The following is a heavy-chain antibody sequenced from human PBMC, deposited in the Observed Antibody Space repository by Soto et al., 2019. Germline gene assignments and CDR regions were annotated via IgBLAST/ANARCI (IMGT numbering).Heavy chain of an antibody. CDR2: IYYSGST. Sequence: SETLSLTCTVSGGFISSSAYYWGWIRQPPGKGLEWIGSIYYSGSTYYNGNTYYSPSLKSRVTISLDTSKSQFQFSLKLSSVTAADTAVYYCARHGAMTNVALAYGGQGTLVTV. CDR1: GGFISSSAYY. D-gene: IGHD2-8*01. V-gene: IGHV4-39*01. CDR3: ARHGAMTNVALAY. J-gene: IGHJ4*02.